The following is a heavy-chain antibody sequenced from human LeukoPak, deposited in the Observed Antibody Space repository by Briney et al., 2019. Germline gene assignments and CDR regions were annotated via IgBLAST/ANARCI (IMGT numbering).Heavy chain of an antibody. D-gene: IGHD1-26*01. J-gene: IGHJ3*02. CDR2: IHHSGRA. CDR3: AREVNRPTDADAFDI. CDR1: GGSIFSDNHF. V-gene: IGHV4-31*03. Sequence: PSETLSLTCTVSGGSIFSDNHFWSWIRQHPGKDLEWLGYIHHSGRAFYSPSLESRLTISLDTSKNQFSLKLNSVIGADTAVYYCAREVNRPTDADAFDIWGQGTMVTVSS.